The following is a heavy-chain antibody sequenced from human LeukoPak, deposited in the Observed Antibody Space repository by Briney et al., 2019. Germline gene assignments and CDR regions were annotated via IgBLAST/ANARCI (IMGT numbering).Heavy chain of an antibody. V-gene: IGHV3-53*01. Sequence: QTGGSLRLSCAASGFTVSSNDMSWVRQAPGKGLECISVIYSGGSTDYADSVKGRLTISRDNSKNTLYLQMNSLRAEDTAVYYCARDLEVLWGQGTLVTVSS. CDR2: IYSGGST. CDR1: GFTVSSND. D-gene: IGHD1-1*01. CDR3: ARDLEVL. J-gene: IGHJ4*02.